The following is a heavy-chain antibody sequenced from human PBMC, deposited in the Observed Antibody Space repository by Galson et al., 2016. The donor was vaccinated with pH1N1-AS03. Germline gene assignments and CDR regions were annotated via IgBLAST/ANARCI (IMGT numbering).Heavy chain of an antibody. J-gene: IGHJ4*02. CDR1: GFTFSTYG. V-gene: IGHV3-30*02. D-gene: IGHD2-15*01. CDR2: VRYDVNNK. Sequence: SLRLSCAASGFTFSTYGMHWVRQAPGKGLEWVAFVRYDVNNKYYADSVKGRCTISRDNSKNTLYLQMNSLRAEDTAVYYCAKDPRSYCSGGACFGYYGSGSPYWGPGRVVIVSS. CDR3: AKDPRSYCSGGACFGYYGSGSPY.